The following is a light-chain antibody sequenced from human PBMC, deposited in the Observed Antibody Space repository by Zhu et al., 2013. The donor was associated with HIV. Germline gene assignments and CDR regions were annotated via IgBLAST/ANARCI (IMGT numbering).Light chain of an antibody. J-gene: IGKJ2*03. V-gene: IGKV1-39*01. Sequence: DIQMTQSPSSLSASVGDRVTLTCRASQTISTYLNWYQQKPGSAPNLLIHRASSLESGVPFRFSGSGSETHFTLTISSLQPDDFATYYCQQYNSYPYSFGQGTKLEIK. CDR2: RAS. CDR3: QQYNSYPYS. CDR1: QTISTY.